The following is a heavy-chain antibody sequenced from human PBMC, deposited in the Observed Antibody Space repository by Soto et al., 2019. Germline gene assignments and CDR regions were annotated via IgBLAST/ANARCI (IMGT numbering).Heavy chain of an antibody. D-gene: IGHD3-10*01. J-gene: IGHJ4*02. CDR1: GFTFSTYA. Sequence: EVQLLESGGTLVQPGGSLRLSCAASGFTFSTYAMNWVRQAPGKGLEWVSYISGSSGGSTYYADSVKGRFTSSRDNSKNTLFLLMNSLSVEDTAVYYCAKVSRFPGALRSLFWGQGSLVTVSS. V-gene: IGHV3-23*01. CDR2: ISGSSGGST. CDR3: AKVSRFPGALRSLF.